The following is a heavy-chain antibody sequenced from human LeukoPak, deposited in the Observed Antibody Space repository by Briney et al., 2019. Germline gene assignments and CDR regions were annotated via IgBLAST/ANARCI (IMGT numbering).Heavy chain of an antibody. CDR3: ARETGYCSSTSCYRPGDY. D-gene: IGHD2-2*01. J-gene: IGHJ4*02. CDR2: ISGSGGST. V-gene: IGHV3-23*01. Sequence: GGSLRLSCAASGFTFSSYAMSWVRQAPGKGLEWVSAISGSGGSTYYADSVKGRFTISRDNAKNTLYLQMSSLRAEDTAVYYCARETGYCSSTSCYRPGDYWGQGTLVTASS. CDR1: GFTFSSYA.